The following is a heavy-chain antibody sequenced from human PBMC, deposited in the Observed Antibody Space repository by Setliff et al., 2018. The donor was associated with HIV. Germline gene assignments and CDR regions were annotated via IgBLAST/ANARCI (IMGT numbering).Heavy chain of an antibody. Sequence: SCAASGFTFSSYAMHWVRQAPGKGLEWVAVISYDGSNKYYADSVKGRFTISRDNSKNTLYLQMNSLRAEDTAVYYCARAVDPNYYYMDVWGKGTTVTVSS. J-gene: IGHJ6*03. V-gene: IGHV3-30*01. CDR2: ISYDGSNK. CDR3: ARAVDPNYYYMDV. CDR1: GFTFSSYA. D-gene: IGHD5-12*01.